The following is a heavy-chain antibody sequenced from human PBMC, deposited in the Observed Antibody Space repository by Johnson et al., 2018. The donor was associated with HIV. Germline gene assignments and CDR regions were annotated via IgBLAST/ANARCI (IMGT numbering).Heavy chain of an antibody. CDR1: GFSFSNYP. CDR3: ARAPGGSPRAAFDI. V-gene: IGHV3-30-3*01. Sequence: VQLVESGGGVVQPGRSLRLSCAASGFSFSNYPMHWVRQAPGKGLEWMAFISYDGSNKYYADSVKGRFTISRDNSKNTLYLQMNSLRAEDTALYYCARAPGGSPRAAFDIWGQGTMVTVSS. D-gene: IGHD2-15*01. J-gene: IGHJ3*02. CDR2: ISYDGSNK.